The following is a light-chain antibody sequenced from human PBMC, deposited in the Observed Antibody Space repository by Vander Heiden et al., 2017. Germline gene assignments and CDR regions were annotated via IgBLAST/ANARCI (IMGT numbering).Light chain of an antibody. J-gene: IGKJ2*03. CDR1: QSVSSN. CDR2: GAS. V-gene: IGKV3-15*01. Sequence: EIVMTQSPATLSVSPGERATLSCRASQSVSSNLAWYQQKPGQAPRIHNYGASTRATGIPARVSGSGSGTEFTLTISSLQSEDFAVYHCQQYNNWPPSFGQGTKLEIK. CDR3: QQYNNWPPS.